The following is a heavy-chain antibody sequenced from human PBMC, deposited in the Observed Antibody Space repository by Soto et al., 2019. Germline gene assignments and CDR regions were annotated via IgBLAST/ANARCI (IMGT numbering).Heavy chain of an antibody. CDR2: INQGGST. J-gene: IGHJ6*02. D-gene: IGHD3-22*01. CDR3: ARGALMVVVHTFYYTMDV. V-gene: IGHV4-34*01. CDR1: DGSLSGSY. Sequence: SETLSLTCAVHDGSLSGSYWSWIRQSPGKGLEWIGEINQGGSTNYNPSLKSRVTISVNTSKNQFSLKLRSVTAADTAVYYCARGALMVVVHTFYYTMDVWGQGATVTVSS.